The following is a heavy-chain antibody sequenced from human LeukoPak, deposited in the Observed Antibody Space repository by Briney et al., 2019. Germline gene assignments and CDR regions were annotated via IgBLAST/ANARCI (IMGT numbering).Heavy chain of an antibody. Sequence: SETLSLTCAVYGGSFSGYYWSWIRQPPGKGLEWIGEINHSGSTNYNPSLKSRVTISVDTSKNQFSLKLSSATAADTAVYYCARSGDSSGHPYWGQGTLVTVSS. J-gene: IGHJ4*02. D-gene: IGHD3-22*01. CDR2: INHSGST. CDR3: ARSGDSSGHPY. CDR1: GGSFSGYY. V-gene: IGHV4-34*01.